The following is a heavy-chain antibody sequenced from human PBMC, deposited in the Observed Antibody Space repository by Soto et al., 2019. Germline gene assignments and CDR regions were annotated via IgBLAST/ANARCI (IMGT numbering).Heavy chain of an antibody. CDR1: GGSFSGYY. CDR3: ARGKYSSSVDY. CDR2: INHSGST. J-gene: IGHJ4*02. Sequence: SETLSLTCAVYGGSFSGYYWSWVRQPPGKGLEWIGEINHSGSTNYNPSLKSRVTISVDTSKNQFSLKLSSVTAADTAVYYCARGKYSSSVDYWGQGTLVTVSS. D-gene: IGHD6-6*01. V-gene: IGHV4-34*01.